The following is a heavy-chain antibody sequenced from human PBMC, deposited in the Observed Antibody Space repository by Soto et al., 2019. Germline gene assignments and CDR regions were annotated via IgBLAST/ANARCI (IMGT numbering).Heavy chain of an antibody. J-gene: IGHJ5*02. Sequence: LEWMGRIIPILGIANYAQKFQGRVTITADKSTSTAYMELSSLRSEDTAVYYCAVGYCSGGSCYSDWFDPWGQGTLVTVSS. D-gene: IGHD2-15*01. V-gene: IGHV1-69*02. CDR2: IIPILGIA. CDR3: AVGYCSGGSCYSDWFDP.